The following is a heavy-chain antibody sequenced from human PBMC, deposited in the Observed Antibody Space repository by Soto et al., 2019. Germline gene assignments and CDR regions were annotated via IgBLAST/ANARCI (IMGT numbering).Heavy chain of an antibody. J-gene: IGHJ4*02. CDR3: VRDRSAVTTPDY. V-gene: IGHV3-33*01. Sequence: QVQLVESGGGVVQPGRSLRLSCAASGFTFSSHGMHWVRQAPGKGLEWVAVIWYDGTNKYYTDSVKGRFTISRDNSKNTLYLQMNSLRVEDTAVYYCVRDRSAVTTPDYWGQGTLVTVSS. CDR2: IWYDGTNK. CDR1: GFTFSSHG. D-gene: IGHD4-17*01.